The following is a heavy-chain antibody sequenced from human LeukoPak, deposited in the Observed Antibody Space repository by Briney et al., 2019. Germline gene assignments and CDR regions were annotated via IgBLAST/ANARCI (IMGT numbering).Heavy chain of an antibody. Sequence: PGRSLRLSCAASGFTLSSYGMHWVRQAPGKGLEWVAVIWYDGSNKYYADSVKGRFTISRDNSKNTLYLQMNSLRAEDTAVYYCARDAGYCSGGSCYPGQFDYWGQGTLVTVSS. V-gene: IGHV3-33*01. CDR2: IWYDGSNK. D-gene: IGHD2-15*01. J-gene: IGHJ4*02. CDR3: ARDAGYCSGGSCYPGQFDY. CDR1: GFTLSSYG.